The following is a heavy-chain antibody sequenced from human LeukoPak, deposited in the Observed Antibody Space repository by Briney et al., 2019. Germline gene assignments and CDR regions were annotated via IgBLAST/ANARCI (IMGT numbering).Heavy chain of an antibody. D-gene: IGHD5-12*01. V-gene: IGHV4-59*06. CDR1: GGSISSYS. Sequence: SETLSLTCTVSGGSISSYSWSWIRQPPGKGLEWIGYIYYSGSTYYNPSLKSRDTISVDTSKNQFSLKLSSVTAADTAVYYCAREDIVATTFDYWGQGTLVTVSS. CDR2: IYYSGST. J-gene: IGHJ4*02. CDR3: AREDIVATTFDY.